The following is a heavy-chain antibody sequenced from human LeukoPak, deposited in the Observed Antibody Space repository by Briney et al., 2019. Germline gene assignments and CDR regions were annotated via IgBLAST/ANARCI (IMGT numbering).Heavy chain of an antibody. Sequence: ASVKVSCKASGYTFTSYGISWVRQAPGQGLEWMGWISAYNGNTNYAQKLQGRVTMTTDTSTSTAYMEPRSLRSDDTAVYYCARTQLRFLEWVPLALFDYWGQGTLVTVSS. CDR1: GYTFTSYG. V-gene: IGHV1-18*01. D-gene: IGHD3-3*01. CDR3: ARTQLRFLEWVPLALFDY. CDR2: ISAYNGNT. J-gene: IGHJ4*02.